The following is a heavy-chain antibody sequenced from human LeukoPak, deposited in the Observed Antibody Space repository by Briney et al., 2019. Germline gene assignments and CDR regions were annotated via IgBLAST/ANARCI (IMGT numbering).Heavy chain of an antibody. CDR1: GFTFSNHW. CDR3: ARGDPAQDAFDI. J-gene: IGHJ3*02. V-gene: IGHV3-74*01. D-gene: IGHD2-21*01. CDR2: INTDVRKI. Sequence: GGSLRLSCAASGFTFSNHWMHWVRQAPGEGLVWVSRINTDVRKIRYADAVKGRFTISRDNAKNSLYLQMNSLRAEDTAVYYCARGDPAQDAFDIWGQGTMVTVSS.